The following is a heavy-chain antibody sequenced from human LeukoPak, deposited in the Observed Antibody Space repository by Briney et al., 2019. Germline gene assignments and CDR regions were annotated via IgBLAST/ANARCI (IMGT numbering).Heavy chain of an antibody. Sequence: SETLSLTCTVSGGSISSYYWSWIRQPAGKGLEWIGRIYTSGSTNYNPSLKSRVTMSVDTSKNQFSLKLSSVTAADTAVYYCARGGGYCSGGSFSLEARCGAFDIWGQGTMVTVSS. J-gene: IGHJ3*02. CDR3: ARGGGYCSGGSFSLEARCGAFDI. CDR2: IYTSGST. D-gene: IGHD2-15*01. CDR1: GGSISSYY. V-gene: IGHV4-4*07.